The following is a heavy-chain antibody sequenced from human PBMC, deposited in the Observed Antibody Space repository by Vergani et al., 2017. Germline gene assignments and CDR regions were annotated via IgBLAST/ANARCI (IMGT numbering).Heavy chain of an antibody. CDR2: IIPIFGTA. Sequence: QVQLVQSGAEVKKPGASVKVSCKASGYTFTSYGISWVRQAPGQGLEWMGWIIPIFGTANYAQKFQGRVTITADESTSTAYMELSSLRSEDTAVYYCARGRLLYDFWSGSNYGMDVWGQGTTVTVSS. J-gene: IGHJ6*02. D-gene: IGHD3-3*01. V-gene: IGHV1-69*13. CDR1: GYTFTSYG. CDR3: ARGRLLYDFWSGSNYGMDV.